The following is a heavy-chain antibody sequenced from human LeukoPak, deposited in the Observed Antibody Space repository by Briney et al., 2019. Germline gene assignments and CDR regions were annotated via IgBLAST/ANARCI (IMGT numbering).Heavy chain of an antibody. Sequence: GGSLRLSCAASAFSFSDYNMNWVRQAPGKGLEWVSSISSSSSYIYYADSVKGRFTISRDNAKNSLYLQMNSLRAEDTAVYYCARVYNDSSGYRPLRAWGQGTLVTVSS. CDR3: ARVYNDSSGYRPLRA. CDR2: ISSSSSYI. J-gene: IGHJ5*02. D-gene: IGHD3-22*01. CDR1: AFSFSDYN. V-gene: IGHV3-21*04.